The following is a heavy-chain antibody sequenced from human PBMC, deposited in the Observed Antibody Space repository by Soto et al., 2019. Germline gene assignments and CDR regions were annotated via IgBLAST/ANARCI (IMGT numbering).Heavy chain of an antibody. V-gene: IGHV4-34*01. D-gene: IGHD3-16*02. CDR1: GGSFSGYY. CDR2: INHSGST. CDR3: ARAPRYDYVWGSYRYFDY. Sequence: TLSLTGAFYGGSFSGYYCSWIRHPPGKGLEWIGEINHSGSTNYNPSLKSRVTISVDTSKNQFSLKLSSVTAADTAVYYCARAPRYDYVWGSYRYFDYWGQGTLVTVSS. J-gene: IGHJ4*02.